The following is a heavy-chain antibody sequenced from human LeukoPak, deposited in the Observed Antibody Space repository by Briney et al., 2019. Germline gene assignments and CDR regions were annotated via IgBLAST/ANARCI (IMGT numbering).Heavy chain of an antibody. J-gene: IGHJ6*03. CDR3: ARTTEAHSWRTRYYDYYMDV. CDR1: GDSINNYY. D-gene: IGHD6-13*01. V-gene: IGHV4-4*07. CDR2: IYTSGST. Sequence: SETLSLTCIVSGDSINNYYWTWIRQPAGQGLEWIGRIYTSGSTNYNPSLKSRVTMSVDTSKNQFSLKLSSVTAADTAVYYCARTTEAHSWRTRYYDYYMDVWGKGTTVTVSS.